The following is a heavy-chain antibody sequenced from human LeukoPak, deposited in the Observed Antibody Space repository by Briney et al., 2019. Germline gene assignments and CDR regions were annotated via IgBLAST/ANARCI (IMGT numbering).Heavy chain of an antibody. D-gene: IGHD5-18*01. CDR2: ISYDGSNK. CDR3: ARDRARERWLNFDY. J-gene: IGHJ4*02. V-gene: IGHV3-30*04. CDR1: GFTFSSYA. Sequence: GRSLRLSCAASGFTFSSYAMHWVRQAPGKGLKWVTVISYDGSNKYYADYVKGRFTISRDNSKNTMYLQMNSLRAEDTAVYYCARDRARERWLNFDYWGQGTLVTVSS.